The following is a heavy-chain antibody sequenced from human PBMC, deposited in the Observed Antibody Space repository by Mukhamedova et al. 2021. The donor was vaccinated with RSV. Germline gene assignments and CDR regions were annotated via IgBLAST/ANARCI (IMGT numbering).Heavy chain of an antibody. V-gene: IGHV1-69*06. J-gene: IGHJ6*03. Sequence: GQGLEWMGGIIPIFGTANYAQKFQGRVTITADKSTSTAYMELSSLRSEDTVVYYCARERGPGYCSSTSCEGPYYYYYMDVWGKGTT. D-gene: IGHD2-2*01. CDR2: IIPIFGTA. CDR3: ARERGPGYCSSTSCEGPYYYYYMDV.